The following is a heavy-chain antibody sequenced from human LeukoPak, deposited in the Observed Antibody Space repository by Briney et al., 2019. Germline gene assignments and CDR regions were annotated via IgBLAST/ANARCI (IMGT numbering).Heavy chain of an antibody. J-gene: IGHJ6*03. D-gene: IGHD2-21*01. CDR2: IRSYSSYI. Sequence: GGSLRLSCAASGFTFDTYNFNWVRQAPGKGLEWVASIRSYSSYIHYADSVKGQFTISRDDAKKSLDLQMNSLRAEDTAVYFCARYSEVYYYVDVWGAGTTVIVSS. V-gene: IGHV3-21*01. CDR1: GFTFDTYN. CDR3: ARYSEVYYYVDV.